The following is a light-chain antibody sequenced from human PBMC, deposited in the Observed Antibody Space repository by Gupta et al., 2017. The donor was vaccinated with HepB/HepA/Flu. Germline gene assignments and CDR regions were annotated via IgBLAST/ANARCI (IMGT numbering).Light chain of an antibody. CDR2: DVS. CDR1: SSDVGAYNY. J-gene: IGLJ1*01. Sequence: QSALTQPASVSGSPGQSLTISCTGTSSDVGAYNYVSWYQQHPGRAPKLMIYDVSNRPSGVSYRFSGSKSANTASLTISGLQTEDESDYYCSSYTSISTHVFGTGTKVTVL. V-gene: IGLV2-14*03. CDR3: SSYTSISTHV.